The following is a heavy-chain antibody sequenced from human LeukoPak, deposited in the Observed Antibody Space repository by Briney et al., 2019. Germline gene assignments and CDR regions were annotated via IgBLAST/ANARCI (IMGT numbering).Heavy chain of an antibody. CDR3: ARDSRGYYGSGSYLDY. Sequence: SETLSLTCTVSGSSVSSYYWSWIRQPAGKGLEWIGRVYTNGSTNYNPSLKSRVTMSVDTSKNQFSLKLSSATAADTAMYYYARDSRGYYGSGSYLDYWGQGTLVTVSS. V-gene: IGHV4-4*07. J-gene: IGHJ4*02. D-gene: IGHD3-10*01. CDR2: VYTNGST. CDR1: GSSVSSYY.